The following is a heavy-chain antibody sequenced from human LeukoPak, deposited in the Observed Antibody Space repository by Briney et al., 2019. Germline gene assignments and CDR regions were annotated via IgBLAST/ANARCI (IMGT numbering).Heavy chain of an antibody. CDR2: IYTSGST. V-gene: IGHV4-61*02. Sequence: TLSLTCSVSGGSISSGGYSWSWIRQPAGKGLEWIGRIYTSGSTNYNPSLKSRVTISVDTSKNQFSLKLSSVTAADTAVYYCARMWAHTAMVAFDIWGQGTMVTVSS. CDR3: ARMWAHTAMVAFDI. J-gene: IGHJ3*02. D-gene: IGHD5-18*01. CDR1: GGSISSGGYS.